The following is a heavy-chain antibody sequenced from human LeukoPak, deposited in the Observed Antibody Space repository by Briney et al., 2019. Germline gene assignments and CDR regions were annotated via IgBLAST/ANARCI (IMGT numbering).Heavy chain of an antibody. CDR3: ARGYCSSGSCYPYYLDY. V-gene: IGHV4-30-4*01. J-gene: IGHJ4*02. Sequence: PSETLSLTCTVSGDSVSSGDYYWSWIRQPPGKGLEWIGYIYYSGTTYYNPSLKSRVTISVDTSKKQFSLNLSSVTAADTAVYYCARGYCSSGSCYPYYLDYWGQGTLVTVSS. CDR1: GDSVSSGDYY. CDR2: IYYSGTT. D-gene: IGHD2-15*01.